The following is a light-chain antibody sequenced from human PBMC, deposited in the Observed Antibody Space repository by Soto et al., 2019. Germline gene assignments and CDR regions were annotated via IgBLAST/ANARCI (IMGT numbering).Light chain of an antibody. CDR2: GAS. CDR3: QQYNYWPSRT. Sequence: VMTQSPATLSVSPGERATLSCRASQSITTNLAWYQQKPGQPPRLLIYGASTRAANIPARFSGSGSGTQFTLTISRLQSEDFAVYYCQQYNYWPSRTLGQAPNVDIK. CDR1: QSITTN. V-gene: IGKV3-15*01. J-gene: IGKJ1*01.